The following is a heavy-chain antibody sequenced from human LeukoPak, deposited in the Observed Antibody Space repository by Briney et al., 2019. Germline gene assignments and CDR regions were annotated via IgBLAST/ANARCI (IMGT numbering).Heavy chain of an antibody. Sequence: ASVKVSCKASGYTFTSSGISWVRQAPGQGLEWMGWISTYTGYSKYAQNLQGRVTMTADTSTSTAYMELSSLRSDDTAMYYCAKNSRGGYSAYWGQGTLVTVSS. D-gene: IGHD6-19*01. CDR2: ISTYTGYS. CDR1: GYTFTSSG. CDR3: AKNSRGGYSAY. V-gene: IGHV1-18*01. J-gene: IGHJ4*02.